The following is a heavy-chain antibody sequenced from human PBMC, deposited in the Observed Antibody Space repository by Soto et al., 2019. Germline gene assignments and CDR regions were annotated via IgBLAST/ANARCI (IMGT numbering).Heavy chain of an antibody. CDR2: IYYSGST. J-gene: IGHJ6*02. D-gene: IGHD3-10*01. Sequence: QLQLQESGPGLVKPSETLSLTCTVSGGSISSSSYYWGWIRQPPGKGLEWIGSIYYSGSTYYNPSLKSRVTISVETSKNQFSLKLSSVTAADTAVYYCARRGPSFFPQGYYYGMDVWGQGTTVTVSS. CDR1: GGSISSSSYY. CDR3: ARRGPSFFPQGYYYGMDV. V-gene: IGHV4-39*01.